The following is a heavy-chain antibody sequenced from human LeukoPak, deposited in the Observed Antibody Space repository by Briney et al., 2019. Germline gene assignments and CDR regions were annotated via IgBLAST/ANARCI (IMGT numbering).Heavy chain of an antibody. CDR1: GGSISSYY. V-gene: IGHV4-59*01. CDR3: ARDSSGWYNWFDP. J-gene: IGHJ5*02. Sequence: PSETLSLTCTVSGGSISSYYWSWIRRPPGKGLEWIGYIYYSGSTNYNPSLKSRVTISVDTSKNQFSLKLSSVTAADTAVYYCARDSSGWYNWFDPWGQGTLVTVSS. D-gene: IGHD6-19*01. CDR2: IYYSGST.